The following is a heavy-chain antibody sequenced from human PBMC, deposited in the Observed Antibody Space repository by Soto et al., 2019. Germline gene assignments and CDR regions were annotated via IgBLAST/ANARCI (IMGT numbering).Heavy chain of an antibody. CDR3: ARDLGSGYDPGDY. CDR1: GATFTIFA. D-gene: IGHD5-12*01. V-gene: IGHV1-69*12. Sequence: QVQLVQSGAEVKKPGSSVKVSCKASGATFTIFAISWVRQAPGQGLEWMGGISPTIGTTNYAQRFQGRITITGDESTGTAYMELSSLKSEDTAVYYCARDLGSGYDPGDYWGQGTLVTVSS. J-gene: IGHJ4*02. CDR2: ISPTIGTT.